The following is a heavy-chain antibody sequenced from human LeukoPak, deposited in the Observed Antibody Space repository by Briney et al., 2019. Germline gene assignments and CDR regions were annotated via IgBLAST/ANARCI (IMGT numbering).Heavy chain of an antibody. Sequence: GGTLRLSCAASGFTFSSSGMSWVRQAPGKGLEWVSTISASGDNTYYADSVKGRFTISRDNSKNTLYLQMNSLRAEDTAVYYCAKQLSGYFYYYYMDVWGKGTTVTISS. CDR3: AKQLSGYFYYYYMDV. D-gene: IGHD3-9*01. CDR2: ISASGDNT. CDR1: GFTFSSSG. V-gene: IGHV3-23*01. J-gene: IGHJ6*03.